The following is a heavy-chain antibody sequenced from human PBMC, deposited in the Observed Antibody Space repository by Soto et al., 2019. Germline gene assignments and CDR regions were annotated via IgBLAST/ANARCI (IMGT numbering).Heavy chain of an antibody. D-gene: IGHD2-15*01. CDR2: ISYDGSNK. J-gene: IGHJ6*02. CDR3: AGAVVVVAATPYYYYGTDV. V-gene: IGHV3-30-3*01. Sequence: GGSLRLSCAASGFTFSSYAMHWVRQAPGKGLEWVAVISYDGSNKYYADSVKGRFTISRDNSKNTLYLQMNSLRAEDTAVYYCAGAVVVVAATPYYYYGTDVWGQGTTVTVSS. CDR1: GFTFSSYA.